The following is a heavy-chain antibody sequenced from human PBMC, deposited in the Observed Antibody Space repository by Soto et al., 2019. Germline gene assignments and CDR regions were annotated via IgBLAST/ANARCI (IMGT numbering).Heavy chain of an antibody. CDR1: GYSFTSYW. V-gene: IGHV5-10-1*01. J-gene: IGHJ6*02. CDR3: ARQGLRYNWNDVTVAAV. D-gene: IGHD1-1*01. CDR2: IDPSDSYT. Sequence: PGESLKISCKGSGYSFTSYWISWVRQMPGKGLEWMGRIDPSDSYTNYSPSFQGHVTIPADKSISTAYLQWSSLEASDTAMYYCARQGLRYNWNDVTVAAVWGQGTTVTVSS.